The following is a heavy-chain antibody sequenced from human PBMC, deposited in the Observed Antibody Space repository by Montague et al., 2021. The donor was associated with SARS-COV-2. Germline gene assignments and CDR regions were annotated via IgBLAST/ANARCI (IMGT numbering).Heavy chain of an antibody. CDR3: ARDIAVPGPFDY. CDR1: GGSISTDSYH. J-gene: IGHJ4*02. D-gene: IGHD6-19*01. V-gene: IGHV4-30-2*01. CDR2: IFPAGST. Sequence: TLSLTCSVSGGSISTDSYHWSWIWQPPGKDLEWIGYIFPAGSTYYNPSLHSRVTISIDNSKNPFSLNLSSVTAADTAVYYCARDIAVPGPFDYWGQGTLVSVSS.